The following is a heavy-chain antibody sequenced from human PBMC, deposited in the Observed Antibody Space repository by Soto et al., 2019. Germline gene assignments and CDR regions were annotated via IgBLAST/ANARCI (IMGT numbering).Heavy chain of an antibody. Sequence: GGSLRLSCAASGFTFSSYAMSWVRQAPGKGLEWVSAISGSGGSTYYADSVKGRFTISRGNSKNTLYLKMNSLRAEDTAVYYCAKGAGYSSSWYLNPRSSPREIFDYWGQGTLVTVSS. J-gene: IGHJ4*02. CDR2: ISGSGGST. V-gene: IGHV3-23*01. D-gene: IGHD6-13*01. CDR3: AKGAGYSSSWYLNPRSSPREIFDY. CDR1: GFTFSSYA.